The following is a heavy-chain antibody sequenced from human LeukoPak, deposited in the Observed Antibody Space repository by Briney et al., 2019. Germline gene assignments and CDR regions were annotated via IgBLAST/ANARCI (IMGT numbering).Heavy chain of an antibody. J-gene: IGHJ4*02. V-gene: IGHV4-59*01. CDR1: GGSISSYY. D-gene: IGHD3-9*01. CDR2: IYYSGST. CDR3: ARVQESQIDYYFDY. Sequence: TSETLSLTCTVSGGSISSYYWSWIRQPPGKGLEWIGYIYYSGSTNYNPSLKSRVIISVDTSKNQFSLKLSSVTAADTAVYYCARVQESQIDYYFDYWGQGTLVTVSS.